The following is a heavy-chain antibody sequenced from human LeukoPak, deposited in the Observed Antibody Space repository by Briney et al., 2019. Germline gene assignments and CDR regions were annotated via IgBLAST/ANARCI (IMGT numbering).Heavy chain of an antibody. J-gene: IGHJ5*02. CDR1: SGSISSYNYY. Sequence: SETLSLTCTVSSGSISSYNYYCAWLRQPPGTGGEWLGSVFYRGRTYYNPSLKSRVTISVDTSNNQFSLRLTSVTAADTAVYYCATPIGATDWFDPWGQGTLVTVSS. CDR3: ATPIGATDWFDP. CDR2: VFYRGRT. D-gene: IGHD5-12*01. V-gene: IGHV4-39*01.